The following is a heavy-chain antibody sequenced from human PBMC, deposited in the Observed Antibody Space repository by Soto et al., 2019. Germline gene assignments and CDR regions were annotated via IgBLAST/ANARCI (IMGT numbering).Heavy chain of an antibody. CDR3: AKDRALIVGAAFYFDY. D-gene: IGHD1-26*01. Sequence: GGSLRLSCAASGFTFSSYAMSWVRQAPGKGLEWVSAISGSGGSTYYADSVKGRVTISRDNSKNTLYLQMNSLRAEDTAVYSCAKDRALIVGAAFYFDYWGQGTLVTVSS. CDR1: GFTFSSYA. J-gene: IGHJ4*02. V-gene: IGHV3-23*01. CDR2: ISGSGGST.